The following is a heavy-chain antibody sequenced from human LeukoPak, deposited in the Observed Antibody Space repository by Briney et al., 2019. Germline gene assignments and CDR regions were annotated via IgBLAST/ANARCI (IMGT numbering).Heavy chain of an antibody. CDR2: IIPIFGTA. J-gene: IGHJ6*03. Sequence: ASVKVSCKASGGTFSSYTISWVRRAPGQGLEWMGGIIPIFGTANYAQKFQGRATITTDESTSTAYMELSSLRSEDTAVYYCASSGLQKNYYYYYYMDVWGKGTTVTVSS. D-gene: IGHD4-11*01. CDR3: ASSGLQKNYYYYYYMDV. V-gene: IGHV1-69*05. CDR1: GGTFSSYT.